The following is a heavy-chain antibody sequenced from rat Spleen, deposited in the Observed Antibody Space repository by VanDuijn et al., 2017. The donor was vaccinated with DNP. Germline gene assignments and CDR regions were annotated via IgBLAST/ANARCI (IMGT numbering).Heavy chain of an antibody. CDR3: ARGSTSIYWYFDF. V-gene: IGHV5-22*01. J-gene: IGHJ1*01. CDR2: ISYEGSST. Sequence: EVQLVESGGDLVQPGRSLKLSCAASGFTFSYYGMAWVRQAPKKGLELVAAISYEGSSTYYGDSVKGRFTISRDDAKSSLYLQMNSLKSEDTATYYCARGSTSIYWYFDFWGPGTMVTVSS. CDR1: GFTFSYYG. D-gene: IGHD3-1*01.